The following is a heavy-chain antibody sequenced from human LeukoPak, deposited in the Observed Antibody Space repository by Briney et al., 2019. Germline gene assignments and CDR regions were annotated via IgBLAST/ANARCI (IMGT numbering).Heavy chain of an antibody. V-gene: IGHV4-38-2*02. J-gene: IGHJ4*02. D-gene: IGHD3-10*01. Sequence: SETLSLTCTVSGYSISSGYYWGWIRQPPGKGLEWIGSIYHSGSTYYNPSLKSRVTISVDTSKNQFSLKLSSVTAADTAVYYCARVYYGSGSSSGGYYFDYWGQGTLVTVSS. CDR2: IYHSGST. CDR3: ARVYYGSGSSSGGYYFDY. CDR1: GYSISSGYY.